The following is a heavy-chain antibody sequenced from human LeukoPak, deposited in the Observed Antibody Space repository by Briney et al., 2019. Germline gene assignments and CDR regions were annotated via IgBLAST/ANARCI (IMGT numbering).Heavy chain of an antibody. Sequence: SETLSLTCAVYGGSFSGYYWSWIRQPPGKGLEWIGEINHGGSTNCNPSLKSRVTISIDTSKNQFSLKLNSVTAADTAVYYCARGRNGYNNYWGHGTLVTVSS. V-gene: IGHV4-34*01. J-gene: IGHJ4*01. D-gene: IGHD5-24*01. CDR3: ARGRNGYNNY. CDR1: GGSFSGYY. CDR2: INHGGST.